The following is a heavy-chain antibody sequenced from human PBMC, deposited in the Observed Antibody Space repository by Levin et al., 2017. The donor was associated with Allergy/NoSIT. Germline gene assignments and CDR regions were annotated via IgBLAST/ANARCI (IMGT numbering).Heavy chain of an antibody. CDR2: ISSSSSYI. Sequence: GGSLRLSCAASGFTFSSYSMNWVRQAPGKGLEWVSSISSSSSYIYYADSVKGRFTISRDNAKNSLYLQMNSLRAEDTAVYYCARDQDYGEIVNWFDPWGQGTLVTVSS. J-gene: IGHJ5*02. D-gene: IGHD4-17*01. CDR3: ARDQDYGEIVNWFDP. V-gene: IGHV3-21*01. CDR1: GFTFSSYS.